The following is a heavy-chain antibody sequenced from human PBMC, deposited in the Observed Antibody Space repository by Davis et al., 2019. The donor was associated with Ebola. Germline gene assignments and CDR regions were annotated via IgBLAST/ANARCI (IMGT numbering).Heavy chain of an antibody. CDR3: ATAGRYCISTSCNLYYYYGMDV. CDR2: INTNTGNP. J-gene: IGHJ6*02. Sequence: ASVKVSCKASGYTFTSYGISWVRQAPGQGLEWMGWINTNTGNPTYAQGFTGRFVFSLDTSVSTAYLQISSLKAEDTAVYYCATAGRYCISTSCNLYYYYGMDVWGQGTTVTVSS. D-gene: IGHD2-2*01. CDR1: GYTFTSYG. V-gene: IGHV7-4-1*02.